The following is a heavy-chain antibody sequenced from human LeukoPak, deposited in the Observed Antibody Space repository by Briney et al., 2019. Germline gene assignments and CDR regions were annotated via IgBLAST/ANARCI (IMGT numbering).Heavy chain of an antibody. CDR2: IYHSGST. CDR3: ARGGYCSGGSCYLGFDY. V-gene: IGHV4-38-2*01. Sequence: PSETLSLTCAVSGYSISSGYYWGWIRQPPGKGLEWIGSIYHSGSTYYNPSLKSRVTISVDTSKSQFSLKLSSVTAADTAVYYCARGGYCSGGSCYLGFDYWGQGTLVTVSS. D-gene: IGHD2-15*01. J-gene: IGHJ4*02. CDR1: GYSISSGYY.